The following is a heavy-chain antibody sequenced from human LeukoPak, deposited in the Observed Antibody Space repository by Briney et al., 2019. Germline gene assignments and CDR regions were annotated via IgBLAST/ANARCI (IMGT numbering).Heavy chain of an antibody. CDR2: IRYDGSNK. CDR1: GFTFSGYG. J-gene: IGHJ6*02. D-gene: IGHD3-10*01. V-gene: IGHV3-30*02. CDR3: AKAPNYYGSGSYYTLYYYYGMDV. Sequence: PGGSLRLSCAASGFTFSGYGMHWVRQAPGKGLEWVAFIRYDGSNKYYADSVKGRFTISRGNSKNTLYLQMNSLRAEDTAVYYCAKAPNYYGSGSYYTLYYYYGMDVWGQGTTVTVSS.